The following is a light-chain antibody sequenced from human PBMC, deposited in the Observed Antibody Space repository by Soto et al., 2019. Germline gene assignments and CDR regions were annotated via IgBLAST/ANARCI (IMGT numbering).Light chain of an antibody. CDR2: GAS. CDR3: QQYSSSPPEFT. V-gene: IGKV3-20*01. J-gene: IGKJ3*01. Sequence: EIVLTQSPGTPSVSPGERVTLSCRASQSVNSNYLAWYQQRPGQAPRLLIFGASYRATGIPDRFSGSGSGTYFTLTISRLELEDFAVYYCQQYSSSPPEFTFGPGTKVDSK. CDR1: QSVNSNY.